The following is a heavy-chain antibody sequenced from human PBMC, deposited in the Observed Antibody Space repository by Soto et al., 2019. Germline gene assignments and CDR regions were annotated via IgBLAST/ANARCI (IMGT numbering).Heavy chain of an antibody. Sequence: GESLKISCKGSGYSFTSYWISWVRQMPGKGLEWMGRIDPSDSYTNYSPSFRGHVTISADKSISTAYLQWSSLKASDTAMYYCARIRRATQEESSGSNQYYFAYGGRGTLVTVSS. CDR3: ARIRRATQEESSGSNQYYFAY. J-gene: IGHJ4*02. CDR2: IDPSDSYT. CDR1: GYSFTSYW. D-gene: IGHD6-19*01. V-gene: IGHV5-10-1*01.